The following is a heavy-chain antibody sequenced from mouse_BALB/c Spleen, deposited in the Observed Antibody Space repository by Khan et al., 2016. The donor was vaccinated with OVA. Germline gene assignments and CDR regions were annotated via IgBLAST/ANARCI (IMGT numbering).Heavy chain of an antibody. V-gene: IGHV1-7*01. CDR1: GYSFVNYW. J-gene: IGHJ2*01. D-gene: IGHD1-1*01. Sequence: QVQLQQSGAELAKPGASVKMSCKASGYSFVNYWIHWVKQRPGQGLEWIGYINPSTDYAEYNQKFKEKATLTADKSSSTAYMHLSSLTSEDSAVYHGTRLGNSYGSTVVYWGQGTILTVSS. CDR3: TRLGNSYGSTVVY. CDR2: INPSTDYA.